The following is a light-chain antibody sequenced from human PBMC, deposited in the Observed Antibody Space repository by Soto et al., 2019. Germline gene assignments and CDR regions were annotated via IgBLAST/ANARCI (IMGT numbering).Light chain of an antibody. CDR1: QGISNY. Sequence: DIQMTPSPSSLSASVGDRVTITCRASQGISNYLAWYQQKPGKVPTLLLYAASTLQAGVPSRFSGSGSGTDFTLTISSLQPEDVATYYCQKYNRAPPLTFGGGTKVEIK. V-gene: IGKV1-27*01. J-gene: IGKJ4*01. CDR2: AAS. CDR3: QKYNRAPPLT.